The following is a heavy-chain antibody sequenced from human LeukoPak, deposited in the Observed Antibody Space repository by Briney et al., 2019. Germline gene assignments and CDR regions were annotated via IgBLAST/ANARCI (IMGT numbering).Heavy chain of an antibody. CDR2: IRSKANSYAT. D-gene: IGHD3-9*01. J-gene: IGHJ6*03. V-gene: IGHV3-73*01. CDR1: GFTFSGSA. CDR3: TRRGILTGYYNGNYYYYYYMDV. Sequence: PGGSLRLSCAASGFTFSGSAMHWVRQASGKGLEWVGRIRSKANSYATAYAASVKGRFTISRDDSKNTAYLQMNSLKTEDTAVYYCTRRGILTGYYNGNYYYYYYMDVWGKGTTVTVSS.